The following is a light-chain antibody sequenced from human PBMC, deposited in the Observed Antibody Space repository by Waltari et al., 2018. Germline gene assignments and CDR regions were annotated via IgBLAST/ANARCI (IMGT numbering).Light chain of an antibody. CDR1: QRVGSSY. J-gene: IGKJ2*01. CDR3: QHYGSSPYT. V-gene: IGKV3-20*01. Sequence: EVVLTQSPDILSLSPGERATLSCRASQRVGSSYVARYQHKQGQSPRLLISSSSSTPPGIPARFSGAGSGTDFTLTINSLEPDDFAVYYCQHYGSSPYTFGQGTKVEIK. CDR2: SSS.